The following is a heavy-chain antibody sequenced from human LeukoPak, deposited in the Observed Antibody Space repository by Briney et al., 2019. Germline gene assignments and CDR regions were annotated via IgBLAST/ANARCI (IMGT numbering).Heavy chain of an antibody. CDR3: ARGSSTTPSWFDP. CDR1: GGSISSSSYY. J-gene: IGHJ5*02. V-gene: IGHV4-39*01. CDR2: ICYSGST. Sequence: SETLSLTCTVSGGSISSSSYYWGWIRQPPWKGLEWIGSICYSGSTYYNPSLKSRVTISVDTSKNQFSLKLSSVTAADTAVYYCARGSSTTPSWFDPWGQGTLVTVSS. D-gene: IGHD2-2*01.